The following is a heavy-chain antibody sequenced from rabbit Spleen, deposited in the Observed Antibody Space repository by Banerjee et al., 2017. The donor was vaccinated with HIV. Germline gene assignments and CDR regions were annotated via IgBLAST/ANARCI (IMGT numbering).Heavy chain of an antibody. V-gene: IGHV1S45*01. CDR2: IDVGRSGNT. Sequence: LEESGGGLVKPGGTLTLTCTVSGFSFSSNWICWVHQAPGKGLEWIACIDVGRSGNTYYASWAKGRFTISKTSSTTVPLQMTSLTAADTATYFCARDAAGREDFNLWGPGTLVTV. CDR1: GFSFSSNW. D-gene: IGHD4-2*01. CDR3: ARDAAGREDFNL. J-gene: IGHJ4*01.